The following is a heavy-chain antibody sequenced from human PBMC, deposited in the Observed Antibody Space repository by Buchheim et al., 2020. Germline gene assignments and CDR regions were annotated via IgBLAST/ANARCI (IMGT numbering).Heavy chain of an antibody. Sequence: QLQLQESGSGLVKPSQTLSLTCAVSGGSISSDDYSWNWIRQPPGRGLEWIGYIYHSGSTYYNPSLDSRVTISVDRSKNQFSLKLSSVTAPDTAVYYCARAPMVRGGYYFDYWSQGTL. D-gene: IGHD3-10*01. J-gene: IGHJ4*02. CDR1: GGSISSDDYS. CDR2: IYHSGST. CDR3: ARAPMVRGGYYFDY. V-gene: IGHV4-30-2*01.